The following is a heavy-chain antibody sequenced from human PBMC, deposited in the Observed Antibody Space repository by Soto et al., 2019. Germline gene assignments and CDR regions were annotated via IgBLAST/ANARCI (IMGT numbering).Heavy chain of an antibody. D-gene: IGHD3-3*01. CDR3: SKDFATWPANYFDY. CDR1: GFTFSSYA. CDR2: ISGSGGST. Sequence: GGSLRLSCAASGFTFSSYAMSWVRHAPGKGLEWVSAISGSGGSTYYADSVKGRFTISRDNSKNTLYLQMNSLRAEDTAVYYCSKDFATWPANYFDYWGQGTLVPVSS. J-gene: IGHJ4*02. V-gene: IGHV3-23*01.